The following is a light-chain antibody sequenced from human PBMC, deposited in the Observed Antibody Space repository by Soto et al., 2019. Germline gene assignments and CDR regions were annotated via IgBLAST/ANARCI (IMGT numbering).Light chain of an antibody. V-gene: IGKV3-20*01. Sequence: EIVLTQSPGTLSLSPGEGATLSCRAGQRVSSSQLDWYQQKPGQAPRLLVYGASIRATGIPERFSGSVSETDFTLSISRLEPEDFAVYYCQHYGNSPLTFGQGTRLEIK. CDR1: QRVSSSQ. CDR2: GAS. J-gene: IGKJ5*01. CDR3: QHYGNSPLT.